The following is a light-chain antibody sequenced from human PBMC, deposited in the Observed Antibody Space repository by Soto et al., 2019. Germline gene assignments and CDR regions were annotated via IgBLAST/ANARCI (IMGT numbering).Light chain of an antibody. Sequence: QSVLTQPPSVSGAPGQRVTISCTGGSSNIGAGYDVHWYQQLPGTAPKLLIFRNNNRPSGVPDRFSGSKSGTSASLAITGLQAEDEADYYCQSYDSSLSAYVFATGTKVTVL. CDR1: SSNIGAGYD. V-gene: IGLV1-40*01. CDR3: QSYDSSLSAYV. CDR2: RNN. J-gene: IGLJ1*01.